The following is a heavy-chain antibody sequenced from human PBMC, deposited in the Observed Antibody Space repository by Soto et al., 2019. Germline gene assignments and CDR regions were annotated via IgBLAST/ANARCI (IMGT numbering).Heavy chain of an antibody. Sequence: QVQLVQSGAEVKKPGASVKVSCKASGYTFTSYGISWVRQAPGQGLEWMGWISAYNGNTNYAQKLQGRVTMTTDTSTSTAYMELRSLRSDDTAVCYCAREDCTNGVCYLLDYWGQGTLVTVSS. CDR1: GYTFTSYG. CDR2: ISAYNGNT. J-gene: IGHJ4*02. V-gene: IGHV1-18*01. D-gene: IGHD2-8*01. CDR3: AREDCTNGVCYLLDY.